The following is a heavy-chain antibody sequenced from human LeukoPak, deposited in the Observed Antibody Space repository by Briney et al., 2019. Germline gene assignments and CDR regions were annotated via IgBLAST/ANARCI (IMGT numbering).Heavy chain of an antibody. D-gene: IGHD5-18*01. J-gene: IGHJ4*02. CDR2: IKQDGSEK. CDR1: GFTFSSYW. V-gene: IGHV3-7*03. Sequence: GSLRLSCAASGFTFSSYWMSWVRQAPGKGLEWVANIKQDGSEKYYMDSVKGRFTISRDNAKNSLYLQMNSLRAEDTAVYYCARDTLYSYGYSPTDYWGQGTLVTVSS. CDR3: ARDTLYSYGYSPTDY.